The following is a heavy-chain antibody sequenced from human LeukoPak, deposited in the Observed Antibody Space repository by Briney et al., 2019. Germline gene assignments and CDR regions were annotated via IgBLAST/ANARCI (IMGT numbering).Heavy chain of an antibody. CDR2: IYYSGST. CDR3: ARRLRRDHDDAFDI. V-gene: IGHV4-59*08. Sequence: PSETLSLTCTVSGGSISSYYWSWIRQPPGKGLEWIGYIYYSGSTNYNPSLKSRVTISVDTSKNQFSLKLSSVTAADTAVYYCARRLRRDHDDAFDIWGQGTMVTVPS. J-gene: IGHJ3*02. CDR1: GGSISSYY. D-gene: IGHD1-14*01.